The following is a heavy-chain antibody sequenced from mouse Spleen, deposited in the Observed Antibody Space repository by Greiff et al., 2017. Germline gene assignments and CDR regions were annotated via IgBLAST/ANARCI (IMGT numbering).Heavy chain of an antibody. V-gene: IGHV1-76*01. CDR1: GYTFTDYY. D-gene: IGHD2-12*01. J-gene: IGHJ2*01. CDR3: ARYDSYFDY. Sequence: QVQLQQSGAELVRPGASVKLSCKASGYTFTDYYINWVKQRPGQGLEWIARIYPGSGNTYYNEKFKGKATLTAEKSSSTAYMQLSSLTSEDSAVYFCARYDSYFDYWGQGTTLTVSS. CDR2: IYPGSGNT.